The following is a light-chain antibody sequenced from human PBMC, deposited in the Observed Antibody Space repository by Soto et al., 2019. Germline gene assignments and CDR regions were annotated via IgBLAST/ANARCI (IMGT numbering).Light chain of an antibody. V-gene: IGLV2-8*01. CDR1: KNDIGVFDF. CDR2: EVV. Sequence: QSALTQPPSASGSPGQSVTISCTGTKNDIGVFDFVSWYQHHPGKAPRLIIYEVVQRPSRVPDRFSGSKSGNTASLTVSGLQAADEADYFCKSSAGSNTYVFGSGTKVTVI. CDR3: KSSAGSNTYV. J-gene: IGLJ1*01.